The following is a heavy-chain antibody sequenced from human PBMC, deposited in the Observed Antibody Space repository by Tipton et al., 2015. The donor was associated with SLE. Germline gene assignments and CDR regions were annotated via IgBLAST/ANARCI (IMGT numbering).Heavy chain of an antibody. CDR2: INHSGST. CDR3: ASQRYYFDY. Sequence: TLSLTCAVYGGSFSGYYWSWIRQPPGKGLEWIGEINHSGSTNYNPSLKSRVTISVDTSKNQFSLKLSSVTAADTAVYYCASQRYYFDYWGQGTLVTVSS. V-gene: IGHV4-34*01. CDR1: GGSFSGYY. J-gene: IGHJ4*02.